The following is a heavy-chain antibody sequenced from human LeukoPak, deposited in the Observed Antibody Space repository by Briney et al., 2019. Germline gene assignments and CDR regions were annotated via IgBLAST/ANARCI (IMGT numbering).Heavy chain of an antibody. Sequence: GASVKVSCKASGYTFTDYYMHWVRQAPGQGLEWMGGIIPLFRKANYAQKFQDRVTITADESTSTVYMEVKSLRSEDTAVYYCARVRMSAAALTWFDPWGQGTLVTVSS. CDR1: GYTFTDYY. CDR3: ARVRMSAAALTWFDP. V-gene: IGHV1-69*13. J-gene: IGHJ5*02. CDR2: IIPLFRKA. D-gene: IGHD6-25*01.